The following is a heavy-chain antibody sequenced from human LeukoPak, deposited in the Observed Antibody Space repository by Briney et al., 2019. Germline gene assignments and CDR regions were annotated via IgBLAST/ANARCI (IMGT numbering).Heavy chain of an antibody. CDR1: GVTVSSNY. Sequence: GGSLRLSCAASGVTVSSNYLAWIRQAPGKGLKWVSVIYAGGSTYYAASVKGRFTISRDNSKNTVYLQMNSRRAEDTAVYYCARSHCGRDCAYDYWGQGTLVTVSS. J-gene: IGHJ4*02. CDR3: ARSHCGRDCAYDY. V-gene: IGHV3-66*01. CDR2: IYAGGST. D-gene: IGHD2-21*02.